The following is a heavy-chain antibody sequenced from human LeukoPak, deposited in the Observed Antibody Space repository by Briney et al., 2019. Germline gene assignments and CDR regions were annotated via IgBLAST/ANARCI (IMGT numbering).Heavy chain of an antibody. CDR1: GGSISSRSYY. V-gene: IGHV4-61*02. CDR2: VYTSGST. Sequence: SETLSLTCTVSGGSISSRSYYWSWIRQPAGKGLEWIGRVYTSGSTNYHPSLKSRVTISVDMSKNQFSLRLNSVTAADAAVYYCAREKTDDYGDYVAFDVWGHGTLVTVSS. CDR3: AREKTDDYGDYVAFDV. J-gene: IGHJ3*01. D-gene: IGHD4-17*01.